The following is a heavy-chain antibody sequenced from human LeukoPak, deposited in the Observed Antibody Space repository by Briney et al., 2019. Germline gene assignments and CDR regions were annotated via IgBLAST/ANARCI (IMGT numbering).Heavy chain of an antibody. J-gene: IGHJ4*02. D-gene: IGHD4-17*01. V-gene: IGHV4-59*01. CDR2: IYYSGST. Sequence: SETLSLTCTVSGGSISSYYWSWIRQPPGKGLEWIGYIYYSGSTNYNPSLKSRVTISVDTSKNQFSLKLSSVTAADTAVYYCARAHDYGDFFVYWGQGTLVTVSS. CDR1: GGSISSYY. CDR3: ARAHDYGDFFVY.